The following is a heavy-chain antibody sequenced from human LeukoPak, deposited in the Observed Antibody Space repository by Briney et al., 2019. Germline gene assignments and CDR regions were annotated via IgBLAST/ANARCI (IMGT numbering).Heavy chain of an antibody. Sequence: GESLKISCKGSGYSFTSYWIGWVRQMPGKGLEWMGIIYPGDSDTRYSPSFQGQVTISADKSISTAYLQWSSLKASDTAMYYCARLPNRGRWLQENWFDPWGQGTLVTVSS. CDR2: IYPGDSDT. CDR1: GYSFTSYW. J-gene: IGHJ5*02. V-gene: IGHV5-51*01. D-gene: IGHD5-24*01. CDR3: ARLPNRGRWLQENWFDP.